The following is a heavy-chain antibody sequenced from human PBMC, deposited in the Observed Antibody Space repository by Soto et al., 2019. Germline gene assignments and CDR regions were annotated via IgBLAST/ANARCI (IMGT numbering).Heavy chain of an antibody. CDR1: GGSISSGDYY. CDR2: IYYSGST. V-gene: IGHV4-30-4*01. J-gene: IGHJ5*02. CDR3: ARGLYCISTSCYVVWFDP. Sequence: SETLSLTCTVSGGSISSGDYYWSWIRQPPGKGLEWIGYIYYSGSTYYNPSLKSRVTISVDTSKNQFSLKLSSVTAADTAVYYCARGLYCISTSCYVVWFDPWGQGTPVTVSS. D-gene: IGHD2-2*01.